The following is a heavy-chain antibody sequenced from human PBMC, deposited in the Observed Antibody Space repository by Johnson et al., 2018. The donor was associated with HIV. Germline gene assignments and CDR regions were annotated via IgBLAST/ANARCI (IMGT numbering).Heavy chain of an antibody. V-gene: IGHV3-30*18. CDR3: AKSPAKDHGGNSGAFDI. D-gene: IGHD4-23*01. J-gene: IGHJ3*02. CDR2: ISNDGTDK. Sequence: QVQLVEYGGGVVQPGGSLTLSCAASGFTFSTYWMTWVRQAPGKGLEWVAVISNDGTDKYYADSVKGRFTISRDNSKNTLYLQMNSLRAEDTAVYYCAKSPAKDHGGNSGAFDIWGQGTLVTVSS. CDR1: GFTFSTYW.